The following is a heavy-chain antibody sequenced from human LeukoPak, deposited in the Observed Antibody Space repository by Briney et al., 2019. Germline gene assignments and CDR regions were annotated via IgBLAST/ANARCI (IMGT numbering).Heavy chain of an antibody. J-gene: IGHJ4*02. CDR3: ARDIVGEGNVGATDY. CDR2: INPNSGGT. D-gene: IGHD1-26*01. Sequence: RASVKVSCTASGYTFTGYYMHWVRQAPGQGLEWMGWINPNSGGTNYAQKFQGRVTMTRDTSISSAYMQLTRLRSDATAVYYCARDIVGEGNVGATDYWGQGTLVTVSS. V-gene: IGHV1-2*02. CDR1: GYTFTGYY.